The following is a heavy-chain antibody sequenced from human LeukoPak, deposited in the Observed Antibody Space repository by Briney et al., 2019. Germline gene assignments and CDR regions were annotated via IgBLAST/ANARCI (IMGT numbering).Heavy chain of an antibody. V-gene: IGHV3-74*01. Sequence: GGSLRLSCAASGLTFSSYWMHWVRQAPGKGLVWVSRINGDGSSTSYADSVKGRFTISRDNSKNTLYLQMNSLRAEDTAVYYCANPARTTVTTQPIDYWGQGTLVTVSS. CDR3: ANPARTTVTTQPIDY. CDR1: GLTFSSYW. J-gene: IGHJ4*02. D-gene: IGHD4-17*01. CDR2: INGDGSST.